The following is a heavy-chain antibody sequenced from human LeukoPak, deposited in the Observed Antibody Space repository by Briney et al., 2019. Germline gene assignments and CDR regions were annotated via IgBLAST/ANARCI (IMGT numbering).Heavy chain of an antibody. D-gene: IGHD1-14*01. CDR3: AKSRSPGFDY. V-gene: IGHV3-23*01. CDR2: SSGRGGST. J-gene: IGHJ4*02. CDR1: GFTFSSYA. Sequence: PGGSLRLSCAASGFTFSSYAMSWVRQAPGKGLEWVSASSGRGGSTYYADSVKGRFTISRDNAKNTLHLQMNSLRAEDTAVYYCAKSRSPGFDYWGQGTLVTVSS.